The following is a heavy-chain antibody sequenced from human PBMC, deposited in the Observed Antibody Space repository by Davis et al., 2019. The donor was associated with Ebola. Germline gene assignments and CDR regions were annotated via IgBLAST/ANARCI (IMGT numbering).Heavy chain of an antibody. CDR1: GGSISSSTYY. V-gene: IGHV4-39*01. J-gene: IGHJ3*02. D-gene: IGHD4-17*01. Sequence: PSETLSLTCTVSGGSISSSTYYWGWIRQPPGKGLEWIGSIFYSGRTYYNPSLKSRVTTSVDTSKNHFSLKLSSVTAADTAVYYCARHDYGDFDAFHMWGQGTMVTVSS. CDR2: IFYSGRT. CDR3: ARHDYGDFDAFHM.